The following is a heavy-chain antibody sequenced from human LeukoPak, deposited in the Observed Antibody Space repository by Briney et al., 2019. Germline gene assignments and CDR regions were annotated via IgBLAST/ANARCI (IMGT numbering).Heavy chain of an antibody. CDR3: ASTYSGSYGENAFDI. CDR1: GGTFSSYA. Sequence: SVKVSCKASGGTFSSYAISWVRQAPGQGLEWMGRIIPIFGIANYAQKFQGRVTITADKSTSTAYMELSSLRSEDTAVYYCASTYSGSYGENAFDIWGQGTMVTASS. CDR2: IIPIFGIA. J-gene: IGHJ3*02. V-gene: IGHV1-69*04. D-gene: IGHD1-26*01.